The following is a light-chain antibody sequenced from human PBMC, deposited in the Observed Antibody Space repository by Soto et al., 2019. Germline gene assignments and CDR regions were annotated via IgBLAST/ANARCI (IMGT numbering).Light chain of an antibody. V-gene: IGKV4-1*01. CDR2: WAS. Sequence: DIVMTQSPDSLAVSLGERATISCKSSHSVFWSSNNKHCLAWYQQKPGQPPKLLIYWASTRESGVPDRFSASGFGTDFTRTISSLQAEDVAVYYWHQYYSLPLTVGPGTKVDL. CDR3: HQYYSLPLT. CDR1: HSVFWSSNNKHC. J-gene: IGKJ3*01.